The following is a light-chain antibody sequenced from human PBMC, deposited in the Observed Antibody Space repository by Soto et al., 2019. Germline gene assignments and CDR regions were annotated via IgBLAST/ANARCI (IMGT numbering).Light chain of an antibody. V-gene: IGLV2-14*01. CDR3: SAYTSSSTLV. Sequence: QSVLTQPASVSGSPGQSITISCTGTSSDVGGYNYGSWYQQHPGKAHKLMIYDVSNRPSGVSNRCSGSKSGNTASLTISGLQDEDEADYYCSAYTSSSTLVFGGGTKLTVL. J-gene: IGLJ2*01. CDR1: SSDVGGYNY. CDR2: DVS.